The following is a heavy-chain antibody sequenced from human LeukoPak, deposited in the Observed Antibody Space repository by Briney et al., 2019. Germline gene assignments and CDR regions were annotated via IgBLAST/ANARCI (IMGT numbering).Heavy chain of an antibody. CDR3: ARYDSSGYYFPFDY. J-gene: IGHJ4*02. Sequence: GGSLRLSCAASGFTFSSYGMHWVRQAPGKGLEWVAVISYDGSNKYYADSVKGRFTISGDNAKNSLYLQMNSLRAEDTAVYYCARYDSSGYYFPFDYWGQGTLVTVSS. D-gene: IGHD3-22*01. V-gene: IGHV3-30*03. CDR1: GFTFSSYG. CDR2: ISYDGSNK.